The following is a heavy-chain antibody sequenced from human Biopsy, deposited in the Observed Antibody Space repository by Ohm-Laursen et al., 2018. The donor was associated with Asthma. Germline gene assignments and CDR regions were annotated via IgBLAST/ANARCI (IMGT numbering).Heavy chain of an antibody. J-gene: IGHJ4*02. CDR2: INPSGGST. CDR3: ARRGITGTTLDY. Sequence: SVKVSCKASGYTFTSYYMHWVRQAPGQGLKWMGIINPSGGSTSYAQKFQGRVTMTRGTSTSTVYMELSSLRSEDTAVYYCARRGITGTTLDYWGQGTLVTVSS. CDR1: GYTFTSYY. V-gene: IGHV1-46*01. D-gene: IGHD1-7*01.